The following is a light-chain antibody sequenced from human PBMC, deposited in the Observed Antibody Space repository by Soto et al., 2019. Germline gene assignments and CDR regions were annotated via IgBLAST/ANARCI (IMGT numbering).Light chain of an antibody. CDR1: QTVRNNY. CDR2: GAS. V-gene: IGKV3-20*01. CDR3: QQYGSSPAT. J-gene: IGKJ1*01. Sequence: EFLSTHSPGTLSLSPGERTTLSCSASQTVRNNYLAWYQQKPGQAPRLLISGASSRATGIPDRFSGSGSGTDFTLTISRLEPEDFALYYCQQYGSSPATFGQGTKVDI.